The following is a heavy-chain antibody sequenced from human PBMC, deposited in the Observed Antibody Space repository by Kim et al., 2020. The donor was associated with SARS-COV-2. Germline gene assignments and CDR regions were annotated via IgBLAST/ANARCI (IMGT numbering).Heavy chain of an antibody. CDR1: GFSFTNAW. V-gene: IGHV3-15*01. D-gene: IGHD5-18*01. CDR2: IKSKSDGGTS. CDR3: NTVGDTYGSGY. J-gene: IGHJ4*02. Sequence: GGSLRLSCTTSGFSFTNAWLSWVRQAPGKGLEWVGRIKSKSDGGTSDYGAPVKGRFVLSRDDAKRTVYLQLNSLRIGDTGIYYCNTVGDTYGSGYWGRGTLVTVSS.